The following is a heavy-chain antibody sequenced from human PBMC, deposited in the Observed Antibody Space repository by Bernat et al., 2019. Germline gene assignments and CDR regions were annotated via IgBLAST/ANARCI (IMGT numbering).Heavy chain of an antibody. Sequence: EVQLVESGGGLVQPGGSLRLSCAASGFTFSSYSMNWVRQAPGKGLEWVSYISSSSSTINYADSVMGRFTISRDNAKNSLYLQMNSLRVEDTAVYYCARARGGYSGSYMSNFDYWGQGTLVTVSS. CDR1: GFTFSSYS. D-gene: IGHD1-26*01. V-gene: IGHV3-48*01. CDR3: ARARGGYSGSYMSNFDY. J-gene: IGHJ4*02. CDR2: ISSSSSTI.